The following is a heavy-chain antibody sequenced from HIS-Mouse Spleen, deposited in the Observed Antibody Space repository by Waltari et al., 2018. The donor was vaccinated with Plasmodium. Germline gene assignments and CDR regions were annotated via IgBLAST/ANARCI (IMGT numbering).Heavy chain of an antibody. CDR2: IYYSGST. CDR3: ARDRITGTSYFDY. J-gene: IGHJ4*02. V-gene: IGHV4-39*07. Sequence: QLQLQESGPGLVTPSATLSLTCTVSGGSISSSSSYWGWIRQPPGKGLEWIGSIYYSGSTYYNPSLKSRVTISVDTSKNQFSLKLSSVTAADTAVYYCARDRITGTSYFDYWGQGTLVTVSS. D-gene: IGHD1-7*01. CDR1: GGSISSSSSY.